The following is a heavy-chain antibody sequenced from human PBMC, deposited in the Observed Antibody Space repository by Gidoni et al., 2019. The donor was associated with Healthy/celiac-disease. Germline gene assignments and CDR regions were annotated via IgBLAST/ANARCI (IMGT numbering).Heavy chain of an antibody. Sequence: EVQLVESGGGLVKPGGSLRLSCAASGFTFSSYSMNWVRQAPGKGLEWVSSISSSSSYIYYADSVKGRFTISRDNAKNSLYLQMNSLRAEDTAVYYCARENDTEWEDFDYWGQGTLVTVSS. D-gene: IGHD1-26*01. CDR2: ISSSSSYI. CDR3: ARENDTEWEDFDY. CDR1: GFTFSSYS. V-gene: IGHV3-21*01. J-gene: IGHJ4*02.